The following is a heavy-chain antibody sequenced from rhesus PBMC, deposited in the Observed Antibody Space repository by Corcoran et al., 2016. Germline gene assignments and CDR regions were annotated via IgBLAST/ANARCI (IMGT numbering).Heavy chain of an antibody. CDR2: IDGSSTST. Sequence: QVQLQESGPGVVKPSETLSLTCAVSGGSISDSYRWSWIRQPPGKGLEWVGYIDGSSTSTNDNPAIKSRVTISKDTSKNQFSLKLSPVTAADTAVYCCARVREYFTGSGCYAFDFWGQGLRVTVSS. J-gene: IGHJ3*01. V-gene: IGHV4S10*01. D-gene: IGHD2-21*01. CDR3: ARVREYFTGSGCYAFDF. CDR1: GGSISDSYR.